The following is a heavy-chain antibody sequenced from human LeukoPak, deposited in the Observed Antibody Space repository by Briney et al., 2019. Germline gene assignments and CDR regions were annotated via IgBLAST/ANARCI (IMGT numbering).Heavy chain of an antibody. D-gene: IGHD2-15*01. V-gene: IGHV3-73*01. Sequence: SGGSLRLSCAASGFTFSGSAMHWVRQASGKGREGVGRIRSKANSYATAYAASVKGRFTISRDDSKNTAYLQMNSLKTEDTAVYYCTRHIGSASNFDYWGQGTLVTVSS. CDR1: GFTFSGSA. CDR3: TRHIGSASNFDY. CDR2: IRSKANSYAT. J-gene: IGHJ4*02.